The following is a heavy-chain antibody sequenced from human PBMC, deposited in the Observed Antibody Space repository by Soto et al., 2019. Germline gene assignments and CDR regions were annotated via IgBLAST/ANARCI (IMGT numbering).Heavy chain of an antibody. V-gene: IGHV3-23*01. CDR2: ISGSGGST. CDR1: GGTFSSLA. J-gene: IGHJ3*02. CDR3: AKAIAGFRALDAFDI. D-gene: IGHD6-13*01. Sequence: CAAAGGTFSSLAMSCILKAQGKGLEWVSAISGSGGSTYYADSVKGRFTISRDNSKNTLYLQMNSLRAEDTAVYYCAKAIAGFRALDAFDIWGQGTMVTVSS.